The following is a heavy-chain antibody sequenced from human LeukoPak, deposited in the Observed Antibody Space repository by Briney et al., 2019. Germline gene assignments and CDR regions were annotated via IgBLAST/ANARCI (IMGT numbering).Heavy chain of an antibody. CDR3: AKDRGTLRYGSRSYFNWFDP. D-gene: IGHD3-10*01. Sequence: SETLSLTCTVSGGSISSYYWNWIRQPPGKGLEWIGYIYYSGSTNYNPSLKSRVPISVDTSKNQFSLKPSSVTAADTAVYYCAKDRGTLRYGSRSYFNWFDPWGQGTLVTVPS. V-gene: IGHV4-59*01. J-gene: IGHJ5*02. CDR1: GGSISSYY. CDR2: IYYSGST.